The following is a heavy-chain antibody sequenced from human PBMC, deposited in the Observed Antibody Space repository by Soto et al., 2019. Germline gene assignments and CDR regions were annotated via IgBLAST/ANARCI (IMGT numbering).Heavy chain of an antibody. J-gene: IGHJ6*02. CDR2: VNSDGSGT. CDR1: GFSFRSYW. V-gene: IGHV3-74*01. Sequence: EVQLVESGGGLVQPGGSLRLSCVASGFSFRSYWMHWVRQAPGKGLVWVSRVNSDGSGTGYADSVEGRLTISRDNAKNTLYLQMNSLRAEDTAVYYCTRANGPAAIGHFHYGMDVWGQGTTVTVSS. CDR3: TRANGPAAIGHFHYGMDV. D-gene: IGHD2-2*02.